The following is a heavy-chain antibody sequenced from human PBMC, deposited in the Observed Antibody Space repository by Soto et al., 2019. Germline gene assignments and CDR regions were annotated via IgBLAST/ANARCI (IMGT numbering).Heavy chain of an antibody. CDR2: ISAYNGHT. J-gene: IGHJ4*02. V-gene: IGHV1-18*01. CDR1: GYSFNTYA. Sequence: QVQLVQCGGEVKMPGASVRVSCKASGYSFNTYAISWVRQAPGQGLEWMGWISAYNGHTDYAQKFQGRVTMTTDTSTNTVSMELRGLTSDDTAVYYCARGRTWGARDFDYWGQGTLVTVSS. CDR3: ARGRTWGARDFDY. D-gene: IGHD3-16*01.